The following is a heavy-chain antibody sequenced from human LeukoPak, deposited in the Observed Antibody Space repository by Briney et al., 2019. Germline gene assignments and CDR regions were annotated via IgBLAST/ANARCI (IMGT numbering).Heavy chain of an antibody. Sequence: SETLSLTCTVSGGSISNYYWSWIRQPAGRGLEWIGRIYSTGSTNYNPSLSSRVTMSVDTSKNQFSLKLDSVTAADTAVYYCARDRHGHRVSDYFDFWGQGALVTVSS. CDR1: GGSISNYY. CDR3: ARDRHGHRVSDYFDF. CDR2: IYSTGST. V-gene: IGHV4-4*07. D-gene: IGHD2/OR15-2a*01. J-gene: IGHJ4*02.